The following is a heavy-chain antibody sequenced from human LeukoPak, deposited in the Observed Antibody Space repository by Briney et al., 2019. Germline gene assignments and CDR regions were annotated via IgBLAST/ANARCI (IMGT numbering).Heavy chain of an antibody. CDR1: GFTLDDYA. CDR3: AKDSGSSSGYESWFDP. CDR2: ISWSSDNI. J-gene: IGHJ5*02. Sequence: GRSLRLSCAASGFTLDDYAMHWVRQAPGKGLEWVSGISWSSDNIDYADSVKGRFTISRDNAKNSLYLQMNSLRVEDTALYYCAKDSGSSSGYESWFDPWGQGTLVTVSS. V-gene: IGHV3-9*01. D-gene: IGHD5-12*01.